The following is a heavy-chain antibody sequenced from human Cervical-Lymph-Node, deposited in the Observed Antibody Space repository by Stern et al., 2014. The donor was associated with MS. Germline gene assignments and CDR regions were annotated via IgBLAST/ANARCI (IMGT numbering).Heavy chain of an antibody. D-gene: IGHD3-22*01. Sequence: VQLEESGPGLVKPSQTLSLTCTVSGGSISSGGYYWNWIRQHPGKGLEWIGYIYYSGSTYYNKSLKSRVSISIDTSKSQFSLKVKSVTAADTAVYYCARGGSATTSYYAPDYWGQGILVTVS. CDR2: IYYSGST. CDR1: GGSISSGGYY. J-gene: IGHJ4*02. CDR3: ARGGSATTSYYAPDY. V-gene: IGHV4-31*03.